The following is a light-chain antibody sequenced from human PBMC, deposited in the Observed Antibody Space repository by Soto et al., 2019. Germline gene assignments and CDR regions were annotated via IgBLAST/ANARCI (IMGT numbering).Light chain of an antibody. CDR3: QQLFMYPPT. V-gene: IGKV1-9*01. CDR2: GAS. Sequence: IQLTQSPSSLSASVGDRVTITCRASQGIINYLAWYQQKPGKAPTLRIYGASTLQSGVPSRFGGSGSGTDFTLTVSSLQPEDFATYYCQQLFMYPPTFGPVTKVDIK. J-gene: IGKJ3*01. CDR1: QGIINY.